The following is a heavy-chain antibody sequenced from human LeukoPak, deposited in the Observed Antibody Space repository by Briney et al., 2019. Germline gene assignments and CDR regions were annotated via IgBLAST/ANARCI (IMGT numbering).Heavy chain of an antibody. CDR3: ARGLALRYSNWFDP. J-gene: IGHJ5*02. Sequence: SETLSLTCTVSGGSISSSSYYWGWIRQPPGKGLEWIGSIYYSGSTYYNPSLKSRVTISVDTSKNQFSLKLSSVTAADTAVYYCARGLALRYSNWFDPWGQGTLVTVSS. V-gene: IGHV4-39*07. D-gene: IGHD1-1*01. CDR2: IYYSGST. CDR1: GGSISSSSYY.